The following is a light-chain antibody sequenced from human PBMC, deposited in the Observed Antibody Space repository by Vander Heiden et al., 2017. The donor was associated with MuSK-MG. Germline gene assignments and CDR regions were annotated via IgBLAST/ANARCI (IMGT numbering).Light chain of an antibody. V-gene: IGKV1-6*01. CDR2: AAS. CDR3: RQDDNYPWT. CDR1: PGIRND. Sequence: AIQMTQSPSSLSASVGDRVTITCLESPGIRNDLGWYQQKPGKAPKLLIYAASSLQSGVPSRFSGSGSGTDFTLTISSLQPEDFATYYCRQDDNYPWTFGQGTKVEIK. J-gene: IGKJ1*01.